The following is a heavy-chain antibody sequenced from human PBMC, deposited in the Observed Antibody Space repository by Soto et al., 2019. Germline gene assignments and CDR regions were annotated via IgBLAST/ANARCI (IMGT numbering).Heavy chain of an antibody. D-gene: IGHD4-17*01. CDR3: ARGATVTQYDY. CDR2: GSYSGTT. CDR1: GVSFSSGSFY. Sequence: QVQLQESGPGLVKPSETLSLTCTVSGVSFSSGSFYWAWIRQPPGKGLEWIGFGSYSGTTNYKPYLKSRVTISVDTSRSQISLKVSSLTAADTAVYYCARGATVTQYDYWGQGTLVTVAS. V-gene: IGHV4-61*01. J-gene: IGHJ4*02.